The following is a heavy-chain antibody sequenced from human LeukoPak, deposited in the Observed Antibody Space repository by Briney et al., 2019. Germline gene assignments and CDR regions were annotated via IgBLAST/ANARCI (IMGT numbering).Heavy chain of an antibody. J-gene: IGHJ4*02. Sequence: GGSLGLSCAASGFTFSSYWMSWVRQAPGKGLEWVANIKKDGSEKYYVDSVKGRFTISRDNAKTSLYLQMNSLRAEDTAVYYCARHLSGVTGYTYGRGIDYWGQGTLVTVSS. CDR1: GFTFSSYW. CDR3: ARHLSGVTGYTYGRGIDY. CDR2: IKKDGSEK. D-gene: IGHD5-18*01. V-gene: IGHV3-7*01.